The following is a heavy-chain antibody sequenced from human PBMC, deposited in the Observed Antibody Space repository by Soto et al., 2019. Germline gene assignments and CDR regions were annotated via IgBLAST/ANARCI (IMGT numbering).Heavy chain of an antibody. J-gene: IGHJ6*02. V-gene: IGHV4-31*03. CDR2: IYYSGST. CDR1: GGSVNSGGYH. CDR3: ARAPIPNWNYYGMDV. Sequence: PSETLTLTCTVSGGSVNSGGYHWSWIRQHPGKGLEWIGDIYYSGSTYYSPSLKSRVPISIDTSTNHFSLHLSALTAADTAVYYCARAPIPNWNYYGMDVWGQGTTVTVSS. D-gene: IGHD1-1*01.